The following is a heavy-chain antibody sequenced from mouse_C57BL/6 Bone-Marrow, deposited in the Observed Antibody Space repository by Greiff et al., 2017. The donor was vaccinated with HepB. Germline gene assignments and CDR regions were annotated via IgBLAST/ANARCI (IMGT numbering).Heavy chain of an antibody. CDR2: IWRGGST. V-gene: IGHV2-5*01. Sequence: QVQLQQSGPGLVQPSQSLSITCTVSGFSLTSYGVHWVRQSPGKGLEWLGVIWRGGSTDYNAAFMSRLSITKDNSKRQVVFKMNSLQADDTAIYYCAKSGITTVVATGEAMDYWGQGTSVTVSS. D-gene: IGHD1-1*01. J-gene: IGHJ4*01. CDR3: AKSGITTVVATGEAMDY. CDR1: GFSLTSYG.